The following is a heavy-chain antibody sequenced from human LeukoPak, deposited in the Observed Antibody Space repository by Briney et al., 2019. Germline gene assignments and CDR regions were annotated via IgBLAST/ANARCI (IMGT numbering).Heavy chain of an antibody. CDR1: GFTITDHW. Sequence: GESLKISCKGSGFTITDHWIAWVRQMPGKGLEWAGIIHPAVSDTPYSPSFQGQVVFSVDRPISTAYLQWNSLKASETAMYYCAASPPHCGADCPFAYWGQGTLLTVSS. D-gene: IGHD2-21*02. CDR3: AASPPHCGADCPFAY. J-gene: IGHJ4*02. V-gene: IGHV5-51*01. CDR2: IHPAVSDT.